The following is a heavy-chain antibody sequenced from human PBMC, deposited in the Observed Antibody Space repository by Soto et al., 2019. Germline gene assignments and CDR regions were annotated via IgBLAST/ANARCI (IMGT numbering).Heavy chain of an antibody. CDR3: ARGRYYDSSGYSLYYYYGMDV. V-gene: IGHV6-1*01. Sequence: QVQLQQSGPGLVKPSQTLSLTCAISGDSVSSNSAAWNWIRQSPSRGLEWLGRTYYRTNGYKDYAVSVKSRITINPDTSKNQFSLQLNSVTPEDTAVYYCARGRYYDSSGYSLYYYYGMDVWGQGTTVTVSS. D-gene: IGHD3-22*01. J-gene: IGHJ6*02. CDR2: TYYRTNGYK. CDR1: GDSVSSNSAA.